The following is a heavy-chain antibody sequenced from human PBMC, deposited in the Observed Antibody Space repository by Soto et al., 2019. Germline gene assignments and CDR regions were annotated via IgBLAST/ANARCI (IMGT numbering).Heavy chain of an antibody. CDR2: IYQSGST. CDR3: ARASATIAAAAIFDY. D-gene: IGHD6-13*01. J-gene: IGHJ4*02. CDR1: GGDISSSKW. Sequence: SETLSLTCAVSGGDISSSKWWSWVRQPPGKGLEWIGEIYQSGSTNYNPSLESRVRMSVDKSRNQFSLKLTPVSAADTAVYYCARASATIAAAAIFDYWGQGTLVTVS. V-gene: IGHV4-4*02.